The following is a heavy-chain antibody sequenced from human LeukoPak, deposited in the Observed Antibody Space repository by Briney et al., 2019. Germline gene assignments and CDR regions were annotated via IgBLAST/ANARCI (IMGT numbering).Heavy chain of an antibody. CDR1: GYTFTSYG. CDR3: ARDFLAGGYSYGYDY. D-gene: IGHD5-18*01. Sequence: ASVKVSCKASGYTFTSYGISWVRQAPGQGLEWMGWISAYNGNTNYAQKLQGRVTMTTDTSTSTAYMELRSLRSDDTAVYYCARDFLAGGYSYGYDYWGQGTLVTVSS. V-gene: IGHV1-18*01. J-gene: IGHJ4*02. CDR2: ISAYNGNT.